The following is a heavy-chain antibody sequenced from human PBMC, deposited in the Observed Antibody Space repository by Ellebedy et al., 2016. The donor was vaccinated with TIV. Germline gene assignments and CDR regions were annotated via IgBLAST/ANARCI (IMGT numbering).Heavy chain of an antibody. J-gene: IGHJ4*02. CDR2: ISKSDTT. Sequence: GESLKISCAGSGFTFNSYSMNWVRQAPGKGLEWISYISKSDTTYYADSVRGRFTISRDNSKNTLYLQMNSLRAEDTAVYYCAKEGYSSGWFGWGQGTLVTVSS. D-gene: IGHD6-19*01. V-gene: IGHV3-48*01. CDR3: AKEGYSSGWFG. CDR1: GFTFNSYS.